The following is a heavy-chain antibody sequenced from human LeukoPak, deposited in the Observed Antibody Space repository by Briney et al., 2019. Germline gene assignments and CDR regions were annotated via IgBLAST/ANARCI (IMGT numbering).Heavy chain of an antibody. CDR3: AKHPSPVFGGGSYFED. CDR1: GFTFSSYW. V-gene: IGHV3-74*01. J-gene: IGHJ4*02. CDR2: INSDGSST. Sequence: GGSLRLSCAASGFTFSSYWMHWVRQAPGKGLVWVSRINSDGSSTSYADSVKGRFTISRDNAKNTLYLQMNSLTAEDTAVYYCAKHPSPVFGGGSYFEDWGQGTLVTVSS. D-gene: IGHD3-16*01.